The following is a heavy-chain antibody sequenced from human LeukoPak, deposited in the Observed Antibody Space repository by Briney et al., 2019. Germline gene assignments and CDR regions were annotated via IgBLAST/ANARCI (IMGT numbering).Heavy chain of an antibody. CDR1: GFPVSSYY. V-gene: IGHV3-53*01. J-gene: IGHJ4*02. CDR3: ARSRRSTIFIPAEFDY. D-gene: IGHD3-9*01. Sequence: PGGSLRLSCAASGFPVSSYYMSWVREAPGKGREWVSVIYSGGSTYYADPVKGRFTISRDNSKNTLYLQMNSLRAEDTAVYYCARSRRSTIFIPAEFDYWGQGTLVTVSS. CDR2: IYSGGST.